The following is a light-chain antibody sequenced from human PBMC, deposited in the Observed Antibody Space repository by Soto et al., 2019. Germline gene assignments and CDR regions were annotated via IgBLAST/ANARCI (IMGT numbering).Light chain of an antibody. J-gene: IGLJ1*01. CDR1: SSDVGSFDS. CDR2: DVS. V-gene: IGLV2-14*01. Sequence: QSVLTQPASVSGSPGQPITISCTGTSSDVGSFDSVAWYQHNPGKAPKLMIYDVSNRPSGVSSRFSGSKSGNTASLSISGLLTEDEANYYCSSFTTSSTLVFGTGTKVTVL. CDR3: SSFTTSSTLV.